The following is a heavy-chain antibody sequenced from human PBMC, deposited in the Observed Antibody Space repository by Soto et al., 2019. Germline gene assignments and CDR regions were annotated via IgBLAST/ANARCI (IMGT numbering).Heavy chain of an antibody. D-gene: IGHD4-17*01. CDR1: GGSFSGYY. Sequence: TSETLSLTCAVYGGSFSGYYWSWIRQPPGKGLEWIGEINHSGSTNYNPSLKSRVTISVDTSKNQFSLKLSSVTAADTAVYYCARDGTYGGKTYFDYWGQGTLVTVSS. CDR2: INHSGST. J-gene: IGHJ4*02. V-gene: IGHV4-34*01. CDR3: ARDGTYGGKTYFDY.